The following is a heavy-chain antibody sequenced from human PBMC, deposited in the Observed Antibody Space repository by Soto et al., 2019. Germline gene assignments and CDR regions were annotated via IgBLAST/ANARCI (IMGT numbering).Heavy chain of an antibody. V-gene: IGHV3-30*04. J-gene: IGHJ6*02. D-gene: IGHD3-10*01. CDR2: ISYDGSKK. CDR1: EFGGSSYA. Sequence: GSLRLSGAASEFGGSSYAMHWVRQAPGKGLEWLAMISYDGSKKYYADSVKGRSTISRDNSKNTLYLVMNSLRIEDTAVYYCALSGSGSSYYYYYGMDVWGQGTTVTVSS. CDR3: ALSGSGSSYYYYYGMDV.